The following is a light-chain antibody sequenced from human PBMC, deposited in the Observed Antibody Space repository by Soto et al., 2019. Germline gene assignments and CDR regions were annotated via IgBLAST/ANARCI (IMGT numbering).Light chain of an antibody. CDR3: AAWDDSRNGVV. J-gene: IGLJ2*01. CDR2: SDN. Sequence: QSVLTQPPSASGTPGQRVTISCSGSSSNIGSNTVNWYQQLPGTAPKLLIYSDNQRPSGVPDRFSGSKSGTSASLAISGLQFEEEADYYCAAWDDSRNGVVFGGGTKLTVL. CDR1: SSNIGSNT. V-gene: IGLV1-44*01.